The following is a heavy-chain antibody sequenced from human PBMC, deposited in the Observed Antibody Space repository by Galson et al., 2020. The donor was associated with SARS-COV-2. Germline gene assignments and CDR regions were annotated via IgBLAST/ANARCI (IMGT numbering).Heavy chain of an antibody. CDR3: ARLHYGEYAPEAFDI. J-gene: IGHJ3*02. CDR1: GTSISSGSYS. V-gene: IGHV4-30-2*01. CDR2: ISHSGGT. D-gene: IGHD4-17*01. Sequence: SETLSLTCAVSGTSISSGSYSWNWIRQPPGKGLEWIGYISHSGGTYYNPSLKSRVTISGDRSKNQFSLRLSSVTAADTAVYYCARLHYGEYAPEAFDIWC.